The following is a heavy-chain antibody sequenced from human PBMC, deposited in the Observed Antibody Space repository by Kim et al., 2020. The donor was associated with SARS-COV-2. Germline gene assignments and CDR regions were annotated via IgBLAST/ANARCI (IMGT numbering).Heavy chain of an antibody. V-gene: IGHV1-18*01. D-gene: IGHD1-1*01. Sequence: KLQGRVTMTTDTSTSTAYMELRSLRSDDTAVYYCARGQRLEPSYYYGMDVWGQGTTVTVSS. CDR3: ARGQRLEPSYYYGMDV. J-gene: IGHJ6*02.